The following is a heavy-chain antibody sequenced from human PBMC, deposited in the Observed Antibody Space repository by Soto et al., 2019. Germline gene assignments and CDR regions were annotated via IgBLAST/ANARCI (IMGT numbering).Heavy chain of an antibody. D-gene: IGHD5-12*01. V-gene: IGHV3-33*01. CDR3: ARDIGDVMSTIQTYAMDF. CDR1: GFTFSNYG. Sequence: QVQLVESGGAVVQPGRSLRLSCVVSGFTFSNYGTHWVRQAPGKGLEWVAFMYFDTSSDFYTDSVKGRFTISRDNHQNTLYLQMNSLRAEDTAVDYCARDIGDVMSTIQTYAMDFWGRGTTVTVSS. J-gene: IGHJ6*02. CDR2: MYFDTSSD.